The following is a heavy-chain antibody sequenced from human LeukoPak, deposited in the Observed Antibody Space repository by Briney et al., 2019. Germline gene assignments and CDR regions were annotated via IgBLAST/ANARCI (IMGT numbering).Heavy chain of an antibody. CDR3: AKGLYSSGYYYEVDY. D-gene: IGHD3-22*01. CDR2: ISGSGGST. CDR1: GFTFSSYA. Sequence: PGGSLRLSCAASGFTFSSYAMSWVRQAPGKGLEWVSAISGSGGSTYYADSVKGRFTISRGNSKNTLYLQMNSLRAEDTAVYYCAKGLYSSGYYYEVDYWGQGTLVTVSS. V-gene: IGHV3-23*01. J-gene: IGHJ4*02.